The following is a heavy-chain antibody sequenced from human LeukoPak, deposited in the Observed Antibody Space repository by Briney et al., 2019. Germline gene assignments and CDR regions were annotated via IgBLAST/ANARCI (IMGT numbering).Heavy chain of an antibody. Sequence: PGGSLRLSCAASGFTFSSYWMSWVRQAPGKGLEWVANIKQDGSEKYYVDSAKGRFTISRDNAKNSLYLQMNSLRAEDTAVYYCARAYYYDSSGFTDPFGYWGQGTLVTVSS. CDR3: ARAYYYDSSGFTDPFGY. CDR1: GFTFSSYW. D-gene: IGHD3-22*01. CDR2: IKQDGSEK. J-gene: IGHJ4*02. V-gene: IGHV3-7*01.